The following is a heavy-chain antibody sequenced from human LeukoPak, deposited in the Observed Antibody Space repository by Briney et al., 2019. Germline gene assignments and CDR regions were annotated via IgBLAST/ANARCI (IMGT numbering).Heavy chain of an antibody. J-gene: IGHJ6*02. Sequence: SETLSLTCTVSGGSISSGGYYWSWIRQHPGKGLEWIGYIYYSGSTYYNPSLKSRVTISVDTSKNQFSLKLSSVTAADTAVYYCARGMEYSSSNYYYYGMDVWGQGTTVTVSS. CDR3: ARGMEYSSSNYYYYGMDV. D-gene: IGHD6-6*01. CDR1: GGSISSGGYY. V-gene: IGHV4-31*03. CDR2: IYYSGST.